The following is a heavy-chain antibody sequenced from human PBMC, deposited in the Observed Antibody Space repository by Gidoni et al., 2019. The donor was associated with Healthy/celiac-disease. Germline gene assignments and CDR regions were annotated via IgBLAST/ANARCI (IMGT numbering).Heavy chain of an antibody. CDR1: GGSFSGYY. D-gene: IGHD5-18*01. J-gene: IGHJ4*02. Sequence: QVQLQQWGAGLLKPSETLSLTCAVYGGSFSGYYWSWIRQPPGKGLEWIGEINHSGSTNYNPSLKSRVTISVDTSKNQFSLKLSSVTAADTAVYYCARRGGRGYSYGPSDYWGQGTLVTVSS. CDR2: INHSGST. V-gene: IGHV4-34*01. CDR3: ARRGGRGYSYGPSDY.